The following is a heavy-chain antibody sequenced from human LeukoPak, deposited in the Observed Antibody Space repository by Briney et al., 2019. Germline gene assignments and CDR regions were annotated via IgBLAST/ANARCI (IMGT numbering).Heavy chain of an antibody. CDR2: IVYSGST. CDR3: ARSIQGSMSDY. CDR1: GGFIISSNYY. D-gene: IGHD2-2*02. J-gene: IGHJ4*02. V-gene: IGHV4-39*01. Sequence: SETLSLTCTVSGGFIISSNYYWGWIRQPPGKGLDWIGSIVYSGSTNYNPSLESRATISVDRSKNQFSLKLSSVTATDTAVYYCARSIQGSMSDYWGQGTLVTVSS.